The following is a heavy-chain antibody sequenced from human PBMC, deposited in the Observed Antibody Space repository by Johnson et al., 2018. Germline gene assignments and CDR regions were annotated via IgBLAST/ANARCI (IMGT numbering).Heavy chain of an antibody. J-gene: IGHJ4*02. CDR2: ISYSGTP. CDR1: GGSLRSYY. D-gene: IGHD5-18*01. Sequence: QVQLQESGPGLVKPSETXSLPCTVSGGSLRSYYWTWIRQPPGKGLEWIGYISYSGTPNYNPSLKSRITISVDTSKNQFTLELPSVTAADTAVYYCVRGFRGYSYGVGYWGQGTLVTVSS. CDR3: VRGFRGYSYGVGY. V-gene: IGHV4-59*01.